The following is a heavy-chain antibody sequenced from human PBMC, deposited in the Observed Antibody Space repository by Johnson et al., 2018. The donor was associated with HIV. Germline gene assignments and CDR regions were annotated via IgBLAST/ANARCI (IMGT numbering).Heavy chain of an antibody. V-gene: IGHV3-30*18. CDR3: AKSQDSSAYDYDFDI. CDR1: GFTFSSYA. CDR2: VSHDGSNE. J-gene: IGHJ3*02. Sequence: QVQLVESGGGGVQPGRSLRLSCAASGFTFSSYAMHWVRRAPGKGLEWLAVVSHDGSNEYYADSVKGRCTVSRDNTKNTLYLQMNSLRAEDTAVYYCAKSQDSSAYDYDFDIWGQGTMVTVSS. D-gene: IGHD3-22*01.